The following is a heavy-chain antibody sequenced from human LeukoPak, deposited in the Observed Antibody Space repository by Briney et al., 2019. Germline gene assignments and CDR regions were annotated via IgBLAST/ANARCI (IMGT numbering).Heavy chain of an antibody. V-gene: IGHV3-21*01. D-gene: IGHD6-13*01. CDR1: GFTFSRYS. J-gene: IGHJ4*02. Sequence: PGGSLRLSCAASGFTFSRYSMNWVRQAPGKGLEWVSSISSSSSYIYYADSVKGRFTISRDNAKNSLYLQMNSLRAEDTAVYYCARGSGATCSSSWYLDYWGQGTLVTVSS. CDR3: ARGSGATCSSSWYLDY. CDR2: ISSSSSYI.